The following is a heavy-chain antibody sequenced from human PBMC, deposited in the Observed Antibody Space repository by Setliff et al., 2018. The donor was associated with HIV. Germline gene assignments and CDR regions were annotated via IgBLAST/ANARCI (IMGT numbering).Heavy chain of an antibody. CDR1: GYTFISYG. J-gene: IGHJ3*02. CDR2: ISVDNGDT. V-gene: IGHV1-18*04. Sequence: ASVKVSCKASGYTFISYGISWMRQAPGQGPEWMGWISVDNGDTNYAQKVQGRVSMTTDASTSTAYMELRSLRFDDTAVYYCTRTSSSRPDAFDIWGQGTMVTVSS. CDR3: TRTSSSRPDAFDI. D-gene: IGHD6-13*01.